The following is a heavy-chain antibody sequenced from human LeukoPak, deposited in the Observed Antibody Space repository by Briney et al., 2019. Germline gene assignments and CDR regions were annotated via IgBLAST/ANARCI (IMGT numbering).Heavy chain of an antibody. CDR3: ARGSGWYYY. J-gene: IGHJ4*02. CDR2: IYTSGST. Sequence: SETLSLTCTVSGGSISSYYWSWIRQPPGKGLEWIGYIYTSGSTNYNPSLKSRVTISVDTSKNQFSLKLSSMTAADTAVYYCARGSGWYYYWGQGTLVTVSS. V-gene: IGHV4-4*09. D-gene: IGHD6-19*01. CDR1: GGSISSYY.